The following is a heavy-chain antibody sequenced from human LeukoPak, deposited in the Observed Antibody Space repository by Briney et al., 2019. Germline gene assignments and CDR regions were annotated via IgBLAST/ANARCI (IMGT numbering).Heavy chain of an antibody. CDR1: GRSFSGYY. D-gene: IGHD3-9*01. V-gene: IGHV4-34*01. CDR2: INHSGST. Sequence: SETLSLTCAVYGRSFSGYYWSWIRQPPGKGLEWIGEINHSGSTNYNPSLKSRVTISVDTSKNQFSLKLSSVTAADTAVYYCARGLRYETRFDYWGQGTLVTVSS. CDR3: ARGLRYETRFDY. J-gene: IGHJ4*02.